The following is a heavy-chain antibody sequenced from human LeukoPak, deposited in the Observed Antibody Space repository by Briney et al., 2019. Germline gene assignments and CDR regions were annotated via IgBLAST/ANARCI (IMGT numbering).Heavy chain of an antibody. CDR2: ISWNSGSI. CDR1: GFTFDDYA. CDR3: AKDMEWELLGYFDY. Sequence: GGSLRLSCAASGFTFDDYAMHWVRQAPVKGLEWVSGISWNSGSIGYADSVKGRFTISRDNAKNSLYLQMNSLRAEDTALYYCAKDMEWELLGYFDYWGQGTLVTVSS. J-gene: IGHJ4*02. V-gene: IGHV3-9*01. D-gene: IGHD1-26*01.